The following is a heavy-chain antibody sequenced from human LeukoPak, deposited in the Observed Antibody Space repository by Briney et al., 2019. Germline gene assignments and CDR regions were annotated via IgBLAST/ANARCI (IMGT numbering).Heavy chain of an antibody. D-gene: IGHD5-18*01. V-gene: IGHV4-59*12. CDR1: GGSISSYY. Sequence: SETLSLTCTVSGGSISSYYWSWIRQPPGKGLEWIGYIYYSGSTNYNPSLKSRVTISVDTSKNQFSLKLTSVTAADTAVYYCASLLGPLSYNFGFARDYWGQGTLVTVSS. CDR3: ASLLGPLSYNFGFARDY. CDR2: IYYSGST. J-gene: IGHJ4*01.